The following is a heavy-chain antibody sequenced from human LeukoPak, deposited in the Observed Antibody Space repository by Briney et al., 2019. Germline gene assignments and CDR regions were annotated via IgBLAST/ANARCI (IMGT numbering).Heavy chain of an antibody. CDR1: GYTFTSYY. CDR2: ISAYNGNT. CDR3: ARTSIVGATSVGWFDP. J-gene: IGHJ5*02. V-gene: IGHV1-18*04. D-gene: IGHD1-26*01. Sequence: GASVKVSCKASGYTFTSYYMHWVRQAPGQGLEWMGWISAYNGNTNYAQKLQGRVTMTTDTSTSTAYMELRSLRSDDTAVYYCARTSIVGATSVGWFDPWGQGTLVTVSS.